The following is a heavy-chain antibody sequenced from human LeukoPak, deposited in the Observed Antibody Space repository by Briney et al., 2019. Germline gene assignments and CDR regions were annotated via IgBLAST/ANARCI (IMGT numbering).Heavy chain of an antibody. J-gene: IGHJ4*02. D-gene: IGHD3-3*01. Sequence: GESLKISCKGSGYSFTSFWIAWVRQMPGNGLEWMGIIYPGDSETTYSPSFQGQVTISAGKSISTAYLQWSSLKASDTAMYYCARRGLGAGGFDYWGQGTLVTVSS. CDR1: GYSFTSFW. CDR3: ARRGLGAGGFDY. CDR2: IYPGDSET. V-gene: IGHV5-51*01.